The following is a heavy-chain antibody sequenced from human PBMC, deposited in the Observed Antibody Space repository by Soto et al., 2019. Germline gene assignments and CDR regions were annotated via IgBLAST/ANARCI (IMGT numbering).Heavy chain of an antibody. CDR3: ARDDNWNPFY. CDR1: GFTFSSYW. D-gene: IGHD1-20*01. Sequence: GGSLRLSCAASGFTFSSYWMHWVRQAPGKGLVWVSRLNNDGSSTSYADSVKGRFTISRDNAKNTPYLQMNSLRAEDTAVYYCARDDNWNPFYWGQGTLVTVSS. V-gene: IGHV3-74*01. J-gene: IGHJ4*02. CDR2: LNNDGSST.